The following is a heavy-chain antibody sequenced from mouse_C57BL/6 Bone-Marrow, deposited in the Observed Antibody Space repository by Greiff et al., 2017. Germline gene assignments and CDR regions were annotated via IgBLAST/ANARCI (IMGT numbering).Heavy chain of an antibody. Sequence: EVKLVESEGGLVQPGSSLKLSCTASGFTFSDYYMAWVRQVPEKGLEWVANINYDGSSTYYLDSLKSRFIISRDNAKNILYLQMNRLKSEDTATYYGARVGDYYGYDGAWCAYGGQGTLVTVSA. V-gene: IGHV5-16*01. J-gene: IGHJ3*01. CDR2: INYDGSST. CDR1: GFTFSDYY. CDR3: ARVGDYYGYDGAWCAY. D-gene: IGHD2-2*01.